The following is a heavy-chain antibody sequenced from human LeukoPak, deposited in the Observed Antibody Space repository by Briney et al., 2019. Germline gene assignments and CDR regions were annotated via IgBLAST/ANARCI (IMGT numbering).Heavy chain of an antibody. CDR1: GFTVSSNY. V-gene: IGHV3-53*01. J-gene: IGHJ4*02. CDR2: TYRGGST. Sequence: GGSLRLSCAASGFTVSSNYMSWVRQAPGKGLEWVSVTYRGGSTYYEDSVKGRFTVSRDNSKNTLYLQMNSLRAEDTAVYYCARGGARQQLVENYFDYWGQGTLVTASS. D-gene: IGHD6-13*01. CDR3: ARGGARQQLVENYFDY.